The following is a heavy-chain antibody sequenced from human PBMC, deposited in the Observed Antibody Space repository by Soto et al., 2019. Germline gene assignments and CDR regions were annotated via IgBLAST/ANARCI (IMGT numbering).Heavy chain of an antibody. CDR1: IGSISTYY. CDR3: AGSYGHAWYTY. J-gene: IGHJ4*01. D-gene: IGHD6-13*01. V-gene: IGHV4-59*01. Sequence: SETLSLTCTVSIGSISTYYWSWIRQPPGKGLEWIGYTHYSGTTHYNPSLKSRVTTSVDTSKNQFSLRLSSVTAADTAIYYCAGSYGHAWYTYWGQGTLVTVSS. CDR2: THYSGTT.